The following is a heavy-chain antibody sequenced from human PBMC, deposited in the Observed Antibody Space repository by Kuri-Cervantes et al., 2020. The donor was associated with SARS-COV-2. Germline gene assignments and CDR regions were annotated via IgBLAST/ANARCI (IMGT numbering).Heavy chain of an antibody. CDR3: ARVAAAIPMITFGGGD. J-gene: IGHJ4*02. Sequence: ALVKVSCKASGYTFTSYGISWVRQAPGQGLEWMGWISAYNGNTNYAQKLQGRVTMTTDTSTSTAYMELSSPRSEDTAVYYCARVAAAIPMITFGGGDWGQGTLVTVSS. CDR1: GYTFTSYG. V-gene: IGHV1-18*04. D-gene: IGHD3-16*01. CDR2: ISAYNGNT.